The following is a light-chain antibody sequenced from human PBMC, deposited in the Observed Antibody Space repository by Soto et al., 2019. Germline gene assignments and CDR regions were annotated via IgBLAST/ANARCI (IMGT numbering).Light chain of an antibody. J-gene: IGKJ2*01. CDR2: DVF. CDR3: QQYHSFSFT. V-gene: IGKV1-5*01. Sequence: DIQMTQSPSSLSASVGARVTITCRASQSITYWLAWYQQKPGRAPKLLIYDVFNLQSGGPSRFSGSGSGTEFTLTISSLQPDDSATYYCQQYHSFSFTFGQGTKLEIK. CDR1: QSITYW.